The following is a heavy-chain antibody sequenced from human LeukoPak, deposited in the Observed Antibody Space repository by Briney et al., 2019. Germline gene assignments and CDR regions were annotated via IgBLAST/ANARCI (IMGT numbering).Heavy chain of an antibody. D-gene: IGHD3-3*01. CDR3: ARGSVYYGFWSGYYSY. J-gene: IGHJ4*02. Sequence: SETLSLTCAVYGGSFSGYYWSWIRQPPGKGLEWIGEINHSGSTNYNPSLKGRVTISVDTSKNQFSLKLSSVTAADTAVYYCARGSVYYGFWSGYYSYWGQGTLVTVSS. CDR2: INHSGST. CDR1: GGSFSGYY. V-gene: IGHV4-34*01.